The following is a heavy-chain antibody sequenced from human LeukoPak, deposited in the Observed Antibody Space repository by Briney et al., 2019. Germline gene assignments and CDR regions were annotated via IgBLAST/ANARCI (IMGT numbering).Heavy chain of an antibody. CDR2: INWNGGST. V-gene: IGHV3-20*04. J-gene: IGHJ5*02. CDR3: AKVEVSPNWFDP. D-gene: IGHD2-8*01. Sequence: GGSLRLSCAASGFTFDDYGMSWVRQAPGKGLEWVSGINWNGGSTGYADSVKGRFTISRDNAKNSLYLQMNSLRAEDTALYYCAKVEVSPNWFDPWGQGTLVTVSS. CDR1: GFTFDDYG.